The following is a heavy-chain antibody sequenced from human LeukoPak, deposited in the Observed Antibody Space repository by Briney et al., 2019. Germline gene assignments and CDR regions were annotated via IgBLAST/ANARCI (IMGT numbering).Heavy chain of an antibody. CDR2: IYTSGST. CDR1: GGSISSYY. D-gene: IGHD3-22*01. V-gene: IGHV4-4*07. J-gene: IGHJ4*02. CDR3: ARLNYYDSSGYQYSIDY. Sequence: PSETLSLTCTVSGGSISSYYWSWIRQPAGKGLEWIGRIYTSGSTNYNPSLKSRVTMSVDTSKNQFSLKLSSVTAADTAVYYCARLNYYDSSGYQYSIDYWGQGTLVTVSS.